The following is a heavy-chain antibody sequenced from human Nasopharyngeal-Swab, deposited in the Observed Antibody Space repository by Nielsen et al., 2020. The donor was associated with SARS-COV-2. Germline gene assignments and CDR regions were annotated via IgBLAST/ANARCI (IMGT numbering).Heavy chain of an antibody. J-gene: IGHJ6*02. CDR2: IYYSGST. D-gene: IGHD1-26*01. V-gene: IGHV4-59*01. CDR3: ARGAGRWETSGSYPWWGDYYYYGMDV. Sequence: WIRQPPGKGLEWIGYIYYSGSTNYNPSLKSRVTISVDTSKNQFSLKPSSVTAADTAVYYCARGAGRWETSGSYPWWGDYYYYGMDVWGQGTTVTVSS.